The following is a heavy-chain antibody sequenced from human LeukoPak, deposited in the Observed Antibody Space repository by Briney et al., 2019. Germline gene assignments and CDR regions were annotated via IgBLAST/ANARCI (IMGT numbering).Heavy chain of an antibody. D-gene: IGHD1-20*01. CDR3: ARAGHNWNPGPFDY. Sequence: GGSLRLSCAASGFTFSSYAMHWVRQAPGKGLEYVSAISSNGGSTYYANSVKGRFTISRDNSKNTLYLQMGSLRAEDMAVYYCARAGHNWNPGPFDYWGQGTLVTVSS. V-gene: IGHV3-64*01. CDR1: GFTFSSYA. CDR2: ISSNGGST. J-gene: IGHJ4*02.